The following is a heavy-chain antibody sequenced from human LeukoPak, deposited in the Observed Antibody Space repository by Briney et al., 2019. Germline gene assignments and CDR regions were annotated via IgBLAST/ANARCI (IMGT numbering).Heavy chain of an antibody. CDR1: GFTFSDYY. CDR3: ARVSGYSSSWGDYYYGMDV. Sequence: PGGSLRLSCAASGFTFSDYYMSWIRQAPGKGLEWVSYISSSGSTLYYADSVKGRFTISRDNAKNSLYLQMNSLRAEDTAVYYCARVSGYSSSWGDYYYGMDVWGQGTTVTVSS. CDR2: ISSSGSTL. V-gene: IGHV3-11*01. J-gene: IGHJ6*02. D-gene: IGHD6-13*01.